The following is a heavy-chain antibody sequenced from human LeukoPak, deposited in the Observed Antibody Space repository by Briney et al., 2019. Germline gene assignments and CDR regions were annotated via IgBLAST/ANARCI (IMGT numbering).Heavy chain of an antibody. J-gene: IGHJ4*02. D-gene: IGHD6-13*01. CDR1: GRSISSSSYY. CDR2: IYYSGST. CDR3: ARHLGSSWYSDY. V-gene: IGHV4-39*01. Sequence: SETLSLTCTVSGRSISSSSYYWGWIRQPPGKGLEWIGSIYYSGSTYYNPSLKSRVTISVDTSKNQFSLKLSSVTAADTAVYYCARHLGSSWYSDYWGQGTLVTVSS.